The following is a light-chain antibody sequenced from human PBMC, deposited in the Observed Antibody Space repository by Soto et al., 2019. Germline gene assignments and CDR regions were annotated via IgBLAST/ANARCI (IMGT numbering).Light chain of an antibody. V-gene: IGKV3-15*01. CDR1: QSVSSN. Sequence: ERVMTQSPATLSVSPGERATLPCRASQSVSSNLAWYQQKPGQAPRLLIYGASTRATGIPVRFSGSGSGTEFTLTISSLQSEDFAVYYCQQYNNWPLTFGGGTKVDI. CDR2: GAS. CDR3: QQYNNWPLT. J-gene: IGKJ4*01.